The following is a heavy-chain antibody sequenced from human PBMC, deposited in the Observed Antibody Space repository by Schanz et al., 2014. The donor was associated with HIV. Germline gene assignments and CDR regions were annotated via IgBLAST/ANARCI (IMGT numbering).Heavy chain of an antibody. V-gene: IGHV1-18*01. D-gene: IGHD5-18*01. J-gene: IGHJ4*02. CDR2: ISAPNGDT. Sequence: VQLVQSRGEAKKPGASVKVPCKASGYTFTNFDVSWVRQAPGQGLEWMGWISAPNGDTNYAQKFQGRITLTTDSPTNTASLELRSLTSDDTAVYYCAREYSTWDRHFDYWGQGTLVTVSP. CDR3: AREYSTWDRHFDY. CDR1: GYTFTNFD.